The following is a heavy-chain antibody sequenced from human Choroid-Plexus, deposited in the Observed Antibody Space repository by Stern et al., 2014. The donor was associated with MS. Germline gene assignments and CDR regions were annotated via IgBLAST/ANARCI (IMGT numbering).Heavy chain of an antibody. Sequence: QVQLVKSGGGVVQPGRPLRLSCVASGFTFGSCAMHWVRQAPGKGREWVAGVSDDGSNKYYADSVKGRFTISRDNSQNTLYMQMSSLRPEDTAVYYCAKDRQYLTYFFDHWGQGSLVTVSS. CDR3: AKDRQYLTYFFDH. CDR1: GFTFGSCA. D-gene: IGHD2/OR15-2a*01. V-gene: IGHV3-30*18. CDR2: VSDDGSNK. J-gene: IGHJ5*02.